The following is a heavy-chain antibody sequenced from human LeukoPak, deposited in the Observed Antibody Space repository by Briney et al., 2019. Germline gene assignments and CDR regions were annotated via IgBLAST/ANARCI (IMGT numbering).Heavy chain of an antibody. CDR3: ARKGYSGTYRYYFDL. CDR2: IWFDGSNQ. CDR1: GFTFSSFG. V-gene: IGHV3-33*08. J-gene: IGHJ4*02. D-gene: IGHD5-12*01. Sequence: PGGSLRLSCAASGFTFSSFGIHWVRQAPGKGLEWVALIWFDGSNQYYADSVKGRFVISRDNSRNTLYLQTNSLRVDDTAVYYCARKGYSGTYRYYFDLWGQGTLVTVSS.